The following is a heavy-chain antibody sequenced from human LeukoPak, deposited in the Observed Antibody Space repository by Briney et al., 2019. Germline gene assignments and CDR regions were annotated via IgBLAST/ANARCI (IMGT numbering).Heavy chain of an antibody. CDR2: IYPGDSDT. Sequence: KPGGSLRLSCKGSGYSFTSYWTGWVRQMPGKGLEWMGIIYPGDSDTRYSPSFQGQVTISADKSISTAYLQWSSLKASDTAMYYCATDLYGDSFDYWGQGTLVTVSS. CDR3: ATDLYGDSFDY. J-gene: IGHJ4*02. V-gene: IGHV5-51*01. D-gene: IGHD4-17*01. CDR1: GYSFTSYW.